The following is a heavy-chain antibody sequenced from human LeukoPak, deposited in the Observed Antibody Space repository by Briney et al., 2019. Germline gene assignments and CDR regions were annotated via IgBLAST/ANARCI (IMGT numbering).Heavy chain of an antibody. CDR2: INHSGST. Sequence: PSETLSLTCAVYGGSFSGYYWSWIRQPPGKGLEWIGEINHSGSTNYNPSLKSRVTISVDTSKNQFSLKLSSVTAADTAVYYCARARWSTRITIFGVVNPLFDPWGQGTLVTVSS. CDR3: ARARWSTRITIFGVVNPLFDP. CDR1: GGSFSGYY. J-gene: IGHJ5*02. D-gene: IGHD3-3*01. V-gene: IGHV4-34*01.